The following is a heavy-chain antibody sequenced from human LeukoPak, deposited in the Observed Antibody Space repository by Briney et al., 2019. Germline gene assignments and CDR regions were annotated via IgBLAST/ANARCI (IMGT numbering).Heavy chain of an antibody. CDR2: VRPYNGDP. J-gene: IGHJ6*02. CDR3: ARPYSANWHPHPYRMDV. D-gene: IGHD1-1*01. Sequence: ASVKVSCKASGDIFRRYGVTWARQALGQGPEWMGWVRPYNGDPEYAQKFQGRVTMSTDTSTDTSYMELRSLGSDDTAVYYCARPYSANWHPHPYRMDVWGQGTTVVVSS. CDR1: GDIFRRYG. V-gene: IGHV1-18*04.